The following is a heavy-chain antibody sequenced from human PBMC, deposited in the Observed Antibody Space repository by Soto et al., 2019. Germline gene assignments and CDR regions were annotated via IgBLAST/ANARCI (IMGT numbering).Heavy chain of an antibody. V-gene: IGHV3-11*01. CDR1: GFTLSDYY. J-gene: IGHJ6*02. D-gene: IGHD3-22*01. CDR2: ISISGTTI. CDR3: ARFYYDSSGYLPSPYYYYYGMDV. Sequence: GGSLRLSCAASGFTLSDYYMTWIRQAPGKGLEWVSDISISGTTIHYADSVRGRFTISRDNAKNSLWLQMNTLRAEDTAVYYCARFYYDSSGYLPSPYYYYYGMDVWGQGTTVTVSS.